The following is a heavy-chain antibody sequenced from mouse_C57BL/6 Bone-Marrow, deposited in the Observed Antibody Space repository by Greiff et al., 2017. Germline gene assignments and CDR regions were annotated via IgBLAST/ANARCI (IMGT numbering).Heavy chain of an antibody. D-gene: IGHD6-5*01. CDR3: ARMPNSWFAY. V-gene: IGHV5-17*01. Sequence: EVQLVESGGGLVKPGGSLKLSCAASGFTFSDYGMHWVRQAPEKGLEWVAYISSGSSTIYYADTVKGRFTISRDNAKNTLFLQMTSLRSEDTAMYYCARMPNSWFAYWGQGTLVTVSA. CDR1: GFTFSDYG. J-gene: IGHJ3*01. CDR2: ISSGSSTI.